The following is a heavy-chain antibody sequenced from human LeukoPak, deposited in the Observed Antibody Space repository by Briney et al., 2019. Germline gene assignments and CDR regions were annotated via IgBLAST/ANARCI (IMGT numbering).Heavy chain of an antibody. Sequence: SETLSLTCTVSGRSLSSYYWSWIRQPPGKGREWNGSIHYSGSTNYNPSLKSRATISVDTSKNQFSLKLSSVTAADTAVYYCARDGTYYGSGSYDYWGQGTLVTVSS. CDR2: IHYSGST. V-gene: IGHV4-59*01. J-gene: IGHJ4*02. D-gene: IGHD3-10*01. CDR3: ARDGTYYGSGSYDY. CDR1: GRSLSSYY.